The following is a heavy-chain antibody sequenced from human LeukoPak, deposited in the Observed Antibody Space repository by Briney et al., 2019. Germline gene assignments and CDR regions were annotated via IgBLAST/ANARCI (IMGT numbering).Heavy chain of an antibody. V-gene: IGHV4-59*12. CDR3: ARGPYCGDDCYFDY. D-gene: IGHD2-21*02. CDR1: GGSINSYY. Sequence: PSETLSLTCTVSGGSINSYYWSWIRQPPGKGLEWIGYINYSGTTKYNPSLKSRVTISVDTSKNQFSLKLSSVTAADTAVYFCARGPYCGDDCYFDYWGQGTLVTVSS. CDR2: INYSGTT. J-gene: IGHJ4*02.